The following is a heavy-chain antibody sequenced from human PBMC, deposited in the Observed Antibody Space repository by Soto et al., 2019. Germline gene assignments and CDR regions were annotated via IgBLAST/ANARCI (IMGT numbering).Heavy chain of an antibody. CDR2: ISGSGGST. D-gene: IGHD7-27*01. Sequence: GESLKISCAASGFTFSSYAMSWVRQAPGEGLEWVSAISGSGGSTYYADSVKGRFTISRDNSKNTLYLQMNSLRAEDTAVYYCAKDITGDWYAFDIWGQGTMVTVSS. J-gene: IGHJ3*02. V-gene: IGHV3-23*01. CDR3: AKDITGDWYAFDI. CDR1: GFTFSSYA.